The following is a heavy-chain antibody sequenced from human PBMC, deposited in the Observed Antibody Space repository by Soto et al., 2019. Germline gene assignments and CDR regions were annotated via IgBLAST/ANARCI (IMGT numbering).Heavy chain of an antibody. V-gene: IGHV5-51*01. CDR1: GFTFTSYW. CDR2: ICPGDSDT. J-gene: IGHJ4*02. Sequence: GESLKISCKASGFTFTSYWIAWVRQMPGKGLEWMGIICPGDSDTSYSPSFQGQVTISADKSINTAYLQWSSLKASDTAMYYCAKHEGYCSSTTCSNFDYWGQGTLVTVSS. CDR3: AKHEGYCSSTTCSNFDY. D-gene: IGHD2-2*01.